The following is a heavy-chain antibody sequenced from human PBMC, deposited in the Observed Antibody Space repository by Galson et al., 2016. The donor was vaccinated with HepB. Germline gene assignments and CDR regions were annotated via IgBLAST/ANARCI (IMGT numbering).Heavy chain of an antibody. V-gene: IGHV3-23*01. CDR1: GFTFSSYA. Sequence: SLRLSCAASGFTFSSYAMSWVRQAPGKGLEWVSALSSSGGSTFYADSVKGRFTISRDNSKNTLYLQMNSLRAEDTAVYYCAKPPILTGYPNLWYYYYAMDVWGQGTTVTVSS. D-gene: IGHD3-9*01. CDR2: LSSSGGST. CDR3: AKPPILTGYPNLWYYYYAMDV. J-gene: IGHJ6*02.